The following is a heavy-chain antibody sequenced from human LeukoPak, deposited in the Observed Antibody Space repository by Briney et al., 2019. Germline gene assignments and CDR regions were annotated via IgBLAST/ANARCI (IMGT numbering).Heavy chain of an antibody. D-gene: IGHD4-11*01. V-gene: IGHV3-73*01. CDR1: GFTFSGST. CDR3: TAPTTVDY. J-gene: IGHJ4*02. Sequence: PGGSLRLSCAASGFTFSGSTMHWVRHASGKGLEWVGHIRSKTDSYATVYAASVKDRFTISRDDSKSTTYLQMSSLKTEDTAVYYCTAPTTVDYWGQGTLVTVSS. CDR2: IRSKTDSYAT.